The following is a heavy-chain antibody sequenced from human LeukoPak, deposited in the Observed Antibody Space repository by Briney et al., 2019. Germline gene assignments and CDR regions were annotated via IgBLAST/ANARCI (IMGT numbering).Heavy chain of an antibody. Sequence: SETLSLTCTVSGGSISSSSYYWGWIRQPPGKGLEWIGSIYYSGSTYYNPSLKSRVTISVDTSKNQFSLKLSSVTAADTAVYYCARHPDYCSSTSCYLFDYWGQGTLVTVSS. J-gene: IGHJ4*02. V-gene: IGHV4-39*01. D-gene: IGHD2-2*01. CDR1: GGSISSSSYY. CDR2: IYYSGST. CDR3: ARHPDYCSSTSCYLFDY.